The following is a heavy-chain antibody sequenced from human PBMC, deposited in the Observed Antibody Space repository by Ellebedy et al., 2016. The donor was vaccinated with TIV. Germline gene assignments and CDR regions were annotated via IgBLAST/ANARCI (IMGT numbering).Heavy chain of an antibody. CDR3: ARRAYNGSLWGGMDV. CDR1: GYTFTNYW. CDR2: IYPSDSDT. J-gene: IGHJ6*02. V-gene: IGHV5-51*01. Sequence: GESLKFSXKASGYTFTNYWIGWVRQVPGKGLEWTGLIYPSDSDTRVSPSFQGRVTMSADKSITTAHLQWSSLKVSDTAIYYCARRAYNGSLWGGMDVWGQGTSVTVSS. D-gene: IGHD3-10*01.